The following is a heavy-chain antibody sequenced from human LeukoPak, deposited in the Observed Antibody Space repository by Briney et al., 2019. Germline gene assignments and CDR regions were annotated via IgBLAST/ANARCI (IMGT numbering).Heavy chain of an antibody. J-gene: IGHJ4*02. D-gene: IGHD3-22*01. CDR1: GGSFSGYY. Sequence: SETLSLTCAVYGGSFSGYYWSWIRQPPGKGLEWIGYIYHSGSTYYNPSLKSRVTISVDRSKNQFSLKLSSVTAADTAVYYCAREVRDSSGLYYFDYWGQGTLVTVSS. CDR3: AREVRDSSGLYYFDY. V-gene: IGHV4-34*01. CDR2: IYHSGST.